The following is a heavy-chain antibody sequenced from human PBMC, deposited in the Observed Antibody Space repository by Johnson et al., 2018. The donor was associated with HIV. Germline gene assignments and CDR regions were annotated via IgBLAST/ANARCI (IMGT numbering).Heavy chain of an antibody. CDR2: ISYDGSSK. J-gene: IGHJ3*01. CDR3: ARARYTSDWYLYDAFDL. D-gene: IGHD6-13*01. Sequence: VQLVESGGGVVQPGRSLRLSCAASGFTFSSYAMHWVRQAPGKGLEWVAVISYDGSSKYYADSVKGRFTISRENAKNTLYLQMNSLRAEDTAVYYCARARYTSDWYLYDAFDLWGQGTMVTVSS. V-gene: IGHV3-30-3*01. CDR1: GFTFSSYA.